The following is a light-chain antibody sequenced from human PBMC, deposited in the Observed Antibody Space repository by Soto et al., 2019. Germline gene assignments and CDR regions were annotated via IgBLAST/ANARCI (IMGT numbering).Light chain of an antibody. CDR2: GAS. CDR3: QQYVATPRT. Sequence: EIVLTQSPGTLSLSPGERATLSCRARQSVSSSYLAWYQQKPGQAPRLLIYGASSSATGIPDRFSGSGSGTDFTLTISRLEPEDFAVYYCQQYVATPRTFGPGTKVDIK. V-gene: IGKV3-20*01. CDR1: QSVSSSY. J-gene: IGKJ3*01.